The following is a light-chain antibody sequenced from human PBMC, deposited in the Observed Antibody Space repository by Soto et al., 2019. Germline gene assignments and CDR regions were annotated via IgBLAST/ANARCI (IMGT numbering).Light chain of an antibody. J-gene: IGLJ1*01. V-gene: IGLV2-14*01. CDR1: SSDVGGYNF. CDR3: SSYTSISTYV. CDR2: DVT. Sequence: QSVLTQPGSVSGSRGQSITISCTGTSSDVGGYNFVSWYQQHPDKAPKLMIYDVTNRPSGVSNRFSGSKSGNTASLTISGLQAEDEADYYCSSYTSISTYVFGTGTKATVL.